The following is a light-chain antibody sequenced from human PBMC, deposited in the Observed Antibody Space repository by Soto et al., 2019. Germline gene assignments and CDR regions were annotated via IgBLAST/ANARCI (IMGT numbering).Light chain of an antibody. CDR1: ESISSW. V-gene: IGKV1-5*03. J-gene: IGKJ1*01. CDR3: QQYSNYWT. CDR2: KAS. Sequence: DIQMTQSPSTLSASVGDRVTITCRASESISSWLAWYQQKPGKAPKLLIYKASSLESGVPSRFSGSGSGTPFTLTISSLQPYDFATYYCQQYSNYWTFGQGTKVEMK.